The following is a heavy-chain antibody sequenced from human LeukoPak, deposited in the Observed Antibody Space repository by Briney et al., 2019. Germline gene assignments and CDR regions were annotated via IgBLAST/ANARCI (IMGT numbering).Heavy chain of an antibody. CDR2: ISASVGST. V-gene: IGHV3-23*01. CDR3: AKDAKHGDYIFDH. D-gene: IGHD4-17*01. Sequence: GGSLRLSCAASGFTFVNYAMSWVRQAPGKGLEWVSVISASVGSTYYADSVKGRFTISRDNSKNTLYLQMSSLRAEDTAVYYCAKDAKHGDYIFDHWGQGTLVTVSS. CDR1: GFTFVNYA. J-gene: IGHJ4*02.